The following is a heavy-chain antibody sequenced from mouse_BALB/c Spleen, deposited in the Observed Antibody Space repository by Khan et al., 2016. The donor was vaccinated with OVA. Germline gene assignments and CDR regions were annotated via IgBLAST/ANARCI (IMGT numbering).Heavy chain of an antibody. Sequence: EVQLQESGPGLVKPSPSLSLTCTVTGYSITSDYAWYWIRQFPGNKLEWMGFITYSGNTNYNQSLKSRISITRDKSKNQFFLQLNSVTTEDTATYYCARVYVGDLNYWGQGTTLTV. CDR2: ITYSGNT. D-gene: IGHD1-1*01. CDR3: ARVYVGDLNY. CDR1: GYSITSDYA. J-gene: IGHJ2*01. V-gene: IGHV3-2*02.